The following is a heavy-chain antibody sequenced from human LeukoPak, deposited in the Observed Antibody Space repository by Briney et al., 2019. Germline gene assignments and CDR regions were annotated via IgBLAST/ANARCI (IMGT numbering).Heavy chain of an antibody. J-gene: IGHJ2*01. Sequence: GGSLRLSCAASGFTFSSYAMSWVRQAAGKGLEWVSAISGSGGSTYYADSVKGRFTISRDNSKNTLYLQMNSLRVEDTAVYYCARDPTRSWYLDLWGRGTLVTVSS. CDR2: ISGSGGST. D-gene: IGHD1/OR15-1a*01. CDR3: ARDPTRSWYLDL. V-gene: IGHV3-23*01. CDR1: GFTFSSYA.